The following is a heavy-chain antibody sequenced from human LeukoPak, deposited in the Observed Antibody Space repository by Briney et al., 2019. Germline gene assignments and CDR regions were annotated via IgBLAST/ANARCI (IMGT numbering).Heavy chain of an antibody. CDR3: AREYRAGYSSIHHAFDI. D-gene: IGHD6-13*01. CDR2: INHSGST. V-gene: IGHV4-34*01. CDR1: GGSFSGYY. Sequence: SETLSLTCAVYGGSFSGYYWSWIRQPPGKGLEWIGEINHSGSTNYNLSLKSRVTISVDTSKNQFSLKLSSVTAADTAVYYCAREYRAGYSSIHHAFDIWGQGTMVTVSS. J-gene: IGHJ3*02.